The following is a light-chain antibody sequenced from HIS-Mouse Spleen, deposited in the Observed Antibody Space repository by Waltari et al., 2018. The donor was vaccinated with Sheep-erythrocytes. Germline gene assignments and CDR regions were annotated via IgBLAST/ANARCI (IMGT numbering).Light chain of an antibody. CDR2: EVS. J-gene: IGLJ3*02. V-gene: IGLV2-14*01. CDR1: SSDVGGYHH. CDR3: SSYTSSSTWV. Sequence: QSALTPPPSASGSPGQSVTISCTGTSSDVGGYHHFSWYQQHPGKAPKLMIYEVSKRPSGVSNRFSGSKSGNTASLTISGLQAEDEADYYCSSYTSSSTWVFGGGTKLTVL.